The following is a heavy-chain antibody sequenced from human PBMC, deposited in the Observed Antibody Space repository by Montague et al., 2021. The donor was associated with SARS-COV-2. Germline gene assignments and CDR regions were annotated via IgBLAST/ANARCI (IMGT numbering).Heavy chain of an antibody. CDR3: ARVGRQQLVRLSGMDV. Sequence: SETLSLTCTVSGGSISSGSYDWGWIRQPPGKGLEWIGSMDYSGSTYYXPSLESRVTISVDTSKNQFSLKPRSVTAADTAVYYCARVGRQQLVRLSGMDVWGQGTTVTVSS. J-gene: IGHJ6*02. D-gene: IGHD6-13*01. V-gene: IGHV4-39*07. CDR1: GGSISSGSYD. CDR2: MDYSGST.